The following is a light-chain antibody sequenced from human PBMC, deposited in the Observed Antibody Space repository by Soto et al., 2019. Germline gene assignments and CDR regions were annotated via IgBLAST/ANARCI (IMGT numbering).Light chain of an antibody. CDR3: SSYAGSLYV. V-gene: IGLV2-8*01. Sequence: QSVLTQPPSASGSPGQSVTISCTGTSSDVGGYNYVSWYQQHPGKAPKLMIYEVSKRPSGVPDRFSGSKFGNTASLTVSGLQAEDEADYYCSSYAGSLYVFGTGTKLTVL. CDR2: EVS. CDR1: SSDVGGYNY. J-gene: IGLJ1*01.